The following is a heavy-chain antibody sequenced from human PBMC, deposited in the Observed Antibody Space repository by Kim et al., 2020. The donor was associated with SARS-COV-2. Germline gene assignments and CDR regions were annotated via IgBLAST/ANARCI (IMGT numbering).Heavy chain of an antibody. V-gene: IGHV3-48*02. CDR3: ARVPLGYCSGGSCPFH. Sequence: SVKGRFTISRDNAKNSLYLQMNSLRDEDTAVYYCARVPLGYCSGGSCPFHWGQGTLVTVSS. J-gene: IGHJ4*02. D-gene: IGHD2-15*01.